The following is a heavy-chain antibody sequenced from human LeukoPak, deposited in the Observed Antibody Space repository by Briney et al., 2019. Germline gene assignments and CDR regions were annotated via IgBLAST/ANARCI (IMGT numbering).Heavy chain of an antibody. Sequence: GGSLRLSCVVSGFTFRNYWVHWVRQAPGKGLEWVANINQDGSEKYFVDSVKGRFTISRDNAKNSLYLQMNSLRAEDTAVYYCSRDSYCGGDCYSSFDYWGQGTLVTVSS. J-gene: IGHJ4*02. CDR2: INQDGSEK. V-gene: IGHV3-7*01. D-gene: IGHD2-21*02. CDR3: SRDSYCGGDCYSSFDY. CDR1: GFTFRNYW.